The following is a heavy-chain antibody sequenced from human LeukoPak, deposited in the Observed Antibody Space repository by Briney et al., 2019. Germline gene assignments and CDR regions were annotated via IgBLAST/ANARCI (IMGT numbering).Heavy chain of an antibody. D-gene: IGHD4-17*01. CDR3: TRTPDYGDYVFWFDP. Sequence: SETLSLTCTVSGGSISSGSYYWSWIRQPAGKGLEWIGRIYTSGSTNYNPSLKSRVTISVDTSKNQFSLKLSSVTAADTAVYYCTRTPDYGDYVFWFDPWGQGTLVTVSS. CDR1: GGSISSGSYY. J-gene: IGHJ5*02. V-gene: IGHV4-61*02. CDR2: IYTSGST.